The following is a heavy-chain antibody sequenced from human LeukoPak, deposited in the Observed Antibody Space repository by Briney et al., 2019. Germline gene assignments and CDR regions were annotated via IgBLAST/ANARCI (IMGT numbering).Heavy chain of an antibody. V-gene: IGHV3-7*01. CDR2: INEDGTEM. Sequence: GGSLRLSCAASGFSLSNYWMNWVRQAPGKGLEWVANINEDGTEMYYVDSVKGRFTISRDSARNSLYLQMNTLRAEDTAIYYCARDLHRSGYSDYWGQGTLVTVSS. D-gene: IGHD3-22*01. J-gene: IGHJ4*02. CDR3: ARDLHRSGYSDY. CDR1: GFSLSNYW.